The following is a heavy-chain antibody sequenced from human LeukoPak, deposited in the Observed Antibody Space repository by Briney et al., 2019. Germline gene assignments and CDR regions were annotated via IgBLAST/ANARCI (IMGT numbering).Heavy chain of an antibody. CDR2: ISSSSSYI. J-gene: IGHJ4*02. CDR3: ATSASYSIHYFDY. D-gene: IGHD6-13*01. V-gene: IGHV3-21*01. CDR1: GFTFSSYS. Sequence: PGGSLRLSCAASGFTFSSYSMNWVRQAPGKGLEWVSSISSSSSYIYYADSVKGRFTISRDNAKNSLYLQMNSLRAEDTAVYYCATSASYSIHYFDYWGQGTLVTVSS.